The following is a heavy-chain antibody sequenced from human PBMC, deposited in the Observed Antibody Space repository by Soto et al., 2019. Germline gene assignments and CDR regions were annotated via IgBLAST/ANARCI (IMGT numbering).Heavy chain of an antibody. CDR2: IYNRGST. D-gene: IGHD3-10*01. Sequence: QVQLQESGPGLVKPSETLSLTCTVSGGSISSYYWTWIRQPPGKGLGWIGYIYNRGSTNYNPSLKSRVTISVDTSKNQFSLKVSSVTAADTAVYYCARDRFYGSGSYIDYWGQGTLVTVSS. J-gene: IGHJ4*02. CDR3: ARDRFYGSGSYIDY. CDR1: GGSISSYY. V-gene: IGHV4-59*01.